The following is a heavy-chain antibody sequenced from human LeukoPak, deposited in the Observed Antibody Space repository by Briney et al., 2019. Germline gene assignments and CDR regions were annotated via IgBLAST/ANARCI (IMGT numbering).Heavy chain of an antibody. CDR1: GFTFSSYA. V-gene: IGHV3-23*01. D-gene: IGHD6-13*01. CDR2: ISGSGGST. Sequence: GGSLRLSRAASGFTFSSYAMSWVHQAPGKGLEWVSAISGSGGSTYYADSVKGRFTISRDNSKNTLYLQMNSLRAEDTAVYYCAKESKGYLGLDAFDIWGQGTMVTVSS. CDR3: AKESKGYLGLDAFDI. J-gene: IGHJ3*02.